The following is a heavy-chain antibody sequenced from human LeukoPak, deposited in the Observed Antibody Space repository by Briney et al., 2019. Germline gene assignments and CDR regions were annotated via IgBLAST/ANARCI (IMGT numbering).Heavy chain of an antibody. J-gene: IGHJ4*02. D-gene: IGHD2-2*01. CDR3: ARLGYCSSTSCYPFDY. CDR1: GGPISSHY. Sequence: SETLSLTCTVSGGPISSHYWSWIRQPPGKGLEWIGYIYYSGSTNYNPSLKSRVTISVDTSKNQFSLKLSSVTAADTAVYYCARLGYCSSTSCYPFDYWGQGTLVTVSS. V-gene: IGHV4-59*11. CDR2: IYYSGST.